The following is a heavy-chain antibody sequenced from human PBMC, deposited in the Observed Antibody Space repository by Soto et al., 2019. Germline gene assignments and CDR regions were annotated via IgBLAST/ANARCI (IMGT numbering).Heavy chain of an antibody. CDR3: ARGDFDSSANYYAGWFDP. CDR1: GYTFTAYY. V-gene: IGHV1-2*02. Sequence: GASVKVSCKASGYTFTAYYMNWLRQAPGQGLEWMGWINPNSGGTKYAQKFQGRVTMTNDTSISTAYMELRRLGSDDTAVYYCARGDFDSSANYYAGWFDPWGQGTLVTVSS. D-gene: IGHD3-22*01. J-gene: IGHJ5*02. CDR2: INPNSGGT.